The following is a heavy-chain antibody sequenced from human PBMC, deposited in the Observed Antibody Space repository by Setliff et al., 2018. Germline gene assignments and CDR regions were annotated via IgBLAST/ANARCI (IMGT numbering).Heavy chain of an antibody. CDR1: GGSISSSY. Sequence: PSETLSLTCTVSGGSISSSYWSWIRQPPGKGLEWIGYLYHSGSMNYNPSLKGRVTMSVDTSNNQLSLKLTSVSAADTAVYYCARANYYGSGNSHKYYMDVWGKGTAVTVSS. CDR3: ARANYYGSGNSHKYYMDV. J-gene: IGHJ6*03. D-gene: IGHD3-10*01. CDR2: LYHSGSM. V-gene: IGHV4-4*09.